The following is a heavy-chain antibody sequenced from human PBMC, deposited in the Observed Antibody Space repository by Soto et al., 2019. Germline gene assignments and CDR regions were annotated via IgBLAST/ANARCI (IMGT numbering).Heavy chain of an antibody. V-gene: IGHV2-70*04. J-gene: IGHJ5*02. CDR2: IDWDDDK. D-gene: IGHD3-22*01. Sequence: SGPTLVNPTQTLTLTCTFSGFSLSTSGVRVSWIRQPPGKALEWLARIDWDDDKFYSTSLKTRLTISKDTSKNQVVLTMTNMDPVDTATYYCARISASGSSIWFDPWGQGTPVTVSS. CDR1: GFSLSTSGVR. CDR3: ARISASGSSIWFDP.